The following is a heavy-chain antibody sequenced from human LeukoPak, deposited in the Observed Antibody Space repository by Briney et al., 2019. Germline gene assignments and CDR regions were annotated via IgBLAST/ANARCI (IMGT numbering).Heavy chain of an antibody. CDR1: GFTFSSYW. CDR3: ARVWTAVVPAAMPIYYFDY. Sequence: GGSLRLSCAASGFTFSSYWMHWVRQAPGKGLVWVSRINSDGSSTSYADSVKGRFTISRDNAKNTLYLQMNSLRAEDTAVYYCARVWTAVVPAAMPIYYFDYWGQGTLATVSS. J-gene: IGHJ4*02. CDR2: INSDGSST. V-gene: IGHV3-74*01. D-gene: IGHD2-2*01.